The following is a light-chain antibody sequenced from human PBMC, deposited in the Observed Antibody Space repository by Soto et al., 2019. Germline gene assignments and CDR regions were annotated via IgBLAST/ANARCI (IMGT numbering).Light chain of an antibody. CDR2: AAS. J-gene: IGKJ1*01. V-gene: IGKV1-6*01. Sequence: IQMTQSPSSLSASVEDRVIITCRASQDIRNELGWYQQKPGKAPRLLIYAASTLQSGVPSRFSGSGSGADFTLTISRLQPEDFASYYCLQDYSYPRTFGTVTKV. CDR3: LQDYSYPRT. CDR1: QDIRNE.